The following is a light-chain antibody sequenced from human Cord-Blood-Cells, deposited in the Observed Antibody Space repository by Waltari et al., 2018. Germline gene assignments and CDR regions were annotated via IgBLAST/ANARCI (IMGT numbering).Light chain of an antibody. CDR1: SSDVGSYNL. Sequence: QSALTQPASVSGSPGQSITISCTGTSSDVGSYNLVPWYQPHPGKAPKLMIYEVSKRPSGVSNRFSGSKSGNTASLTISGLQAEDEADYYCCSYAGSSTFYVFGTGTKVTVL. CDR3: CSYAGSSTFYV. CDR2: EVS. V-gene: IGLV2-23*02. J-gene: IGLJ1*01.